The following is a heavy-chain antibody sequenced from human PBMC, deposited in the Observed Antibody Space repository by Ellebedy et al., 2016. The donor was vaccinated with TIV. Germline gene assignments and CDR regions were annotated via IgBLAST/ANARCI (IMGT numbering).Heavy chain of an antibody. V-gene: IGHV3-15*05. CDR3: ARDGKPGGYSFDY. Sequence: GESLKISXVASGFTFNNAWMSWVRQAPGKGLEWVGHIKGKVDGETIDYAAPVKGRFAISRDSSKNMVYLQMNGLRAEDTAVYYCARDGKPGGYSFDYWGQGTLVTVSS. CDR2: IKGKVDGETI. CDR1: GFTFNNAW. D-gene: IGHD2-21*01. J-gene: IGHJ4*02.